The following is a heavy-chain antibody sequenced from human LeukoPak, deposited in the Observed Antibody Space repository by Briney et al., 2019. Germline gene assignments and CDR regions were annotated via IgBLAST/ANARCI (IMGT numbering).Heavy chain of an antibody. J-gene: IGHJ4*02. CDR1: EFDFSFYW. V-gene: IGHV3-7*03. CDR3: ARVKDGGTLDQ. D-gene: IGHD1-26*01. Sequence: GGSLRLSCAASEFDFSFYWMTWVRQAPGKGLEWVANVKQDGSEKNYVDSVKGRFTISRDNAKNSLSLQMDSLRAEDTAVYYCARVKDGGTLDQWGQGTLVTVSS. CDR2: VKQDGSEK.